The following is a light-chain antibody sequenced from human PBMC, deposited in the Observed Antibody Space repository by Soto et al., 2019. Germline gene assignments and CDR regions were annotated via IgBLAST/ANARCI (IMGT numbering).Light chain of an antibody. CDR2: GAS. J-gene: IGKJ2*01. CDR1: QSVASN. CDR3: HQHHNWSPQYT. V-gene: IGKV3-15*01. Sequence: EIVMTQSPASLSVSPGDGATLSCRASQSVASNVAWYQQKAGQGPRLLIHGASTRAVGVPARFSGSGSGTDFTLTIRSLQSEDFAVYYCHQHHNWSPQYTFGQGTKLQIK.